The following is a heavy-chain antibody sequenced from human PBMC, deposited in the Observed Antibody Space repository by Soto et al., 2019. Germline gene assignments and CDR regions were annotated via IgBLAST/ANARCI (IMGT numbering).Heavy chain of an antibody. Sequence: QVQLVESGGGVVQPGRSLRLSCAASGFTFSSYVMYWVRQAPGKGLEWVAVISYDGSNKYYADSVKGRFTISRDNSKNTLYLQMTSLRAEATAAYYCARQISSSWYENWFDPWGQGTLVTVSS. CDR3: ARQISSSWYENWFDP. CDR2: ISYDGSNK. D-gene: IGHD6-13*01. CDR1: GFTFSSYV. J-gene: IGHJ5*02. V-gene: IGHV3-30-3*01.